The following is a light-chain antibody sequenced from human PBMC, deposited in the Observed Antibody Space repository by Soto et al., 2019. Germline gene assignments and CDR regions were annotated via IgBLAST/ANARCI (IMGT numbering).Light chain of an antibody. V-gene: IGKV3-11*01. CDR2: DAS. CDR1: QSVSGY. J-gene: IGKJ4*01. Sequence: EIVLTQSPDTLSLSPGERATLSCRASQSVSGYLGWYQQKPGQTPRLLIYDASNSADGVPARFRGSGSGSSFTLTIASLEPDDFAVYYCQQRSNWPYLTFGGGTMV. CDR3: QQRSNWPYLT.